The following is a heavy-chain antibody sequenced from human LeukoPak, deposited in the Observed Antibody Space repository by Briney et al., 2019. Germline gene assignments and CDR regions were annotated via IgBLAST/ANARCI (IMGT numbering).Heavy chain of an antibody. CDR2: ISSSSSYI. V-gene: IGHV3-21*01. CDR3: ARDCSYCGGDCCSIDY. CDR1: GFTFSSYS. Sequence: KAGGSLRLSCAASGFTFSSYSMNWVRQAPGKGLEWVSSISSSSSYIYYADSVKGRFTISRDNAKNSLYLQMNSLRAEDTAVYYCARDCSYCGGDCCSIDYWGQGTLVTVSS. D-gene: IGHD2-21*02. J-gene: IGHJ4*02.